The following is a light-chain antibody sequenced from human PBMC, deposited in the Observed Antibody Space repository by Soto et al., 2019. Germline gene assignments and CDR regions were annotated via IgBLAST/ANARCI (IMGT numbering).Light chain of an antibody. CDR3: QQRSNWPIT. CDR2: DAS. Sequence: EIVLTQSPATLSLSPGERATLSCRASQSVRSYLACYQQKPGQAPRLLIYDASHRATGIPARFSGSGSGTDVTLTISSLEHEYFAVYYCQQRSNWPITFGQGTRLEIK. J-gene: IGKJ5*01. CDR1: QSVRSY. V-gene: IGKV3-11*01.